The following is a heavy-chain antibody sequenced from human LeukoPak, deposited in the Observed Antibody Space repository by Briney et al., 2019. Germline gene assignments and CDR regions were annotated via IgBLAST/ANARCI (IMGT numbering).Heavy chain of an antibody. D-gene: IGHD3-22*01. J-gene: IGHJ6*03. CDR3: ARSVVDDSSGYYYVGYYYYYMDV. Sequence: KISCKGSGYSFTSYWIGWVRQMPGKGLEWMGIIPIFGTANYAQKFQGRVTITADESTSTAYMELSSLRSEDTAVYYCARSVVDDSSGYYYVGYYYYYMDVWGKGTTVTVSS. CDR1: GYSFTSYW. CDR2: IIPIFGTA. V-gene: IGHV1-69*01.